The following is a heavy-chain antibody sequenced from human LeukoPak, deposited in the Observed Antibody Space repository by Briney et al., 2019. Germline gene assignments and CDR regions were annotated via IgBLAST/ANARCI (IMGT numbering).Heavy chain of an antibody. Sequence: ASLKASCKVSGYTLTELFMHWVRQARSHGLECMGGFDPENSETIYAQKFQGRGTMTEDTSTDTAYMELSSLISEDTAVYYCATRIELWLGYEFPLFDFWGQGTLVTVSS. CDR2: FDPENSET. CDR1: GYTLTELF. D-gene: IGHD5-18*01. J-gene: IGHJ4*02. V-gene: IGHV1-24*01. CDR3: ATRIELWLGYEFPLFDF.